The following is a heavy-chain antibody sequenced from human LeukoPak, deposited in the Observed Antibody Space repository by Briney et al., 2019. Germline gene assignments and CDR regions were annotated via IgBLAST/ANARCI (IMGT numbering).Heavy chain of an antibody. V-gene: IGHV3-7*01. CDR3: AREDDWNYEDY. Sequence: AGGSLRLSCAASGFTFSNYWMSWVRQAPGKGLEWVANIKQDGGEKYYVNSVKGRFTISRDNAKNSLYLQMNSLRAEDTAIYYCAREDDWNYEDYWGQGTLVTVSS. J-gene: IGHJ4*02. D-gene: IGHD1-7*01. CDR2: IKQDGGEK. CDR1: GFTFSNYW.